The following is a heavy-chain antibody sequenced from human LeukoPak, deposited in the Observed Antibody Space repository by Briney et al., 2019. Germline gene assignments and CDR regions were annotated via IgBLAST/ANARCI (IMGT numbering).Heavy chain of an antibody. CDR2: INQDGSEI. CDR3: ARDQVSMIVVRTTNWYFDL. V-gene: IGHV3-7*01. Sequence: GGSLRLSCADSGFTFSNYWMRWVRQAPGKGLEWLANINQDGSEIYYVDSVKGRFTISRDNGKNSLYLQINSLRADDTAVYYCARDQVSMIVVRTTNWYFDLWGRGTLVTVSS. D-gene: IGHD3-22*01. CDR1: GFTFSNYW. J-gene: IGHJ2*01.